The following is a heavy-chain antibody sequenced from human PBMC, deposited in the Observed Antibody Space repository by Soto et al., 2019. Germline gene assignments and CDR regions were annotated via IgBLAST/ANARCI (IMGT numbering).Heavy chain of an antibody. V-gene: IGHV4-4*02. CDR2: IYHSGST. D-gene: IGHD4-4*01. CDR3: ATREGLHDPLDI. Sequence: QVQLQESGPGLVKPSETMSLTCVVSGGSISSSQWWSWVRESPGKGLEWIGEIYHSGSTNYNPSLYSRVTLSLDKSRNHFYLKLTSVTAADTAVYYCATREGLHDPLDIWGQGTMVTVSS. J-gene: IGHJ3*02. CDR1: GGSISSSQW.